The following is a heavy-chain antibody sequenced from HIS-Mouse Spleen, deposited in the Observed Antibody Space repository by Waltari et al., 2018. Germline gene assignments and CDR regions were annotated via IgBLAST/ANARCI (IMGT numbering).Heavy chain of an antibody. CDR1: GFTFSSYG. J-gene: IGHJ5*02. V-gene: IGHV3-30*18. D-gene: IGHD6-13*01. Sequence: QVQLVESGGGVVQPGRSLRLSCAASGFTFSSYGMHWVRQAPGKGLWWVAVISDDGSNKYYADSVKGRFTISRDNSKNTLYLQMNSLRAEDTAVYYCAKEYSSSHNWFDPWGQGTLVTVSS. CDR3: AKEYSSSHNWFDP. CDR2: ISDDGSNK.